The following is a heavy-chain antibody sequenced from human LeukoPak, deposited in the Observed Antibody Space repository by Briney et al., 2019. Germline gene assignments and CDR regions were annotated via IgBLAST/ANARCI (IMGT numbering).Heavy chain of an antibody. J-gene: IGHJ5*02. D-gene: IGHD6-13*01. CDR2: ISAYNGNT. CDR1: GYTFTSYG. CDR3: ARAIGGIAAAGTGNWFDP. V-gene: IGHV1-18*01. Sequence: ASVKVSCKASGYTFTSYGISWVRQAPGQGLEWMGWISAYNGNTNYAQKLQGRVTMTTDTSTSTAYMELRSLRSDDTAVYYCARAIGGIAAAGTGNWFDPWGRGTLVTVSS.